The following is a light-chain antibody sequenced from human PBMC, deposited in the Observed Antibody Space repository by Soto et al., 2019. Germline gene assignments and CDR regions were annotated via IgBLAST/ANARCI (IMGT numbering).Light chain of an antibody. Sequence: QSALTQPASVSGSPGQPITISCTGTSSDVGGYNYVSWYRQHPGKAPKFMIYDVSNRPSGVSNRFSGSKSGNTASLTISGLQAEDEADYYCCSYTTSNTRQIVFGTGTKVTVL. CDR3: CSYTTSNTRQIV. V-gene: IGLV2-14*01. J-gene: IGLJ1*01. CDR1: SSDVGGYNY. CDR2: DVS.